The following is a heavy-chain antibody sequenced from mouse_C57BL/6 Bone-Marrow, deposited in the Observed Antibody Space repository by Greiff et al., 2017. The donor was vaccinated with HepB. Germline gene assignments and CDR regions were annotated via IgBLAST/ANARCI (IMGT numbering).Heavy chain of an antibody. CDR1: GFTFSDYG. J-gene: IGHJ4*01. D-gene: IGHD1-1*01. CDR2: ISSGSSTI. Sequence: EVNVVESGGGLVKPGGSLKLSCAASGFTFSDYGMHWVRQAPEKGLEWVAYISSGSSTIYYADTVKGRFTISRDNAKNTLFLQMTSLRSEDTAMYYCARWLYYYGRGVYYAMDYWGQGTSVTVSS. CDR3: ARWLYYYGRGVYYAMDY. V-gene: IGHV5-17*01.